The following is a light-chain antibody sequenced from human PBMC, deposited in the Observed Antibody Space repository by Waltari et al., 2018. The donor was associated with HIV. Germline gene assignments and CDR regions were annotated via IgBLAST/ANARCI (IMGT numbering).Light chain of an antibody. J-gene: IGLJ3*02. Sequence: QTVVTQEPSFSVSPGGTVTLTCGLSSGPVYTIYYSSWYQQTPGQAPRTLIYSTNTRSSGVPDRFSGSILGNKAALTITGAQADDESDYYCVLYMGSGISVFGGGTKLTVL. V-gene: IGLV8-61*01. CDR2: STN. CDR1: SGPVYTIYY. CDR3: VLYMGSGISV.